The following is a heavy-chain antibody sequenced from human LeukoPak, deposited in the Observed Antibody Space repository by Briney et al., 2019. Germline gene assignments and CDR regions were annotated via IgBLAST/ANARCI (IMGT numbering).Heavy chain of an antibody. Sequence: GGSLKLSCAAAGFTFSSNWMICCRQAPGKGPEWVATIKQDGSKKYYVDSVKGRFTISRDNAKNSLYLQMNSLRADDTAVYYCARATGYGDYWGQGTLVTVSS. V-gene: IGHV3-7*05. CDR3: ARATGYGDY. CDR1: GFTFSSNW. D-gene: IGHD5-18*01. CDR2: IKQDGSKK. J-gene: IGHJ4*02.